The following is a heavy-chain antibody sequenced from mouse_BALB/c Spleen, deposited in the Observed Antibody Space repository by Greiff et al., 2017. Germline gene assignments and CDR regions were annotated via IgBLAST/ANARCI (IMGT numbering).Heavy chain of an antibody. Sequence: EVKLVESGGGLVQPGGSLKLSCAASGFTFSSYGMSWVRQTPDKRLELVATINSNGGSTYYPDSVKGRFTISRDNAKNTLYLQMSSLKSEDTAMYYCAREDGNFYAMDYWGQGTSVTVSS. CDR1: GFTFSSYG. CDR3: AREDGNFYAMDY. D-gene: IGHD2-1*01. J-gene: IGHJ4*01. V-gene: IGHV5-6-3*01. CDR2: INSNGGST.